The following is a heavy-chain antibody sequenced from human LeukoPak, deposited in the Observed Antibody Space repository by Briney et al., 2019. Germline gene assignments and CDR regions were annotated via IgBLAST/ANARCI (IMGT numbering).Heavy chain of an antibody. J-gene: IGHJ6*03. CDR3: ARTPYDSRGSSPKFYYIGL. V-gene: IGHV3-30*02. CDR2: IRFDGTNK. Sequence: GESLRISCIGSGFAFATYGMHWVRQSPGKGPEWLTYIRFDGTNKYYADSVKGRFTISRDNSMNIVYLQMSSLTIEDTALYYCARTPYDSRGSSPKFYYIGLWGKGTPVTVSS. D-gene: IGHD3-22*01. CDR1: GFAFATYG.